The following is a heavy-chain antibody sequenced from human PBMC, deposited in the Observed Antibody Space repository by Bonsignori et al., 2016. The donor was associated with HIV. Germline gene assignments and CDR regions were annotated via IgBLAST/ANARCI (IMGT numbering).Heavy chain of an antibody. Sequence: SETLSLTCAVYGGSFSGYYWSWIRQPPGKGLEWIGEINHSGSTNYNPSLKSRVTISVDTSKNQFSLKLSSVTAADTAVYYCARVTGGYDYYYYYYMDVWGKGTTVTVSS. CDR1: GGSFSGYY. CDR2: INHSGST. D-gene: IGHD5-12*01. J-gene: IGHJ6*03. CDR3: ARVTGGYDYYYYYYMDV. V-gene: IGHV4-34*01.